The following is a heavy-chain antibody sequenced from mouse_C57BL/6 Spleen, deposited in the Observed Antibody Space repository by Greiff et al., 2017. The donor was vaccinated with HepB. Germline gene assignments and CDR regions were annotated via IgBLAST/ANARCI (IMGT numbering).Heavy chain of an antibody. V-gene: IGHV1-15*01. Sequence: LQESGAELVRPGASVTLSCKASGYTFTDYEMHWVKQTPVHGLEWIGAIDPETGGTAYNQKFKGKAILTADKSSSTAYMELRSLTSEDSAVYYCTRSGLLDYWGQGTTLTVSS. D-gene: IGHD3-1*01. CDR3: TRSGLLDY. CDR1: GYTFTDYE. J-gene: IGHJ2*01. CDR2: IDPETGGT.